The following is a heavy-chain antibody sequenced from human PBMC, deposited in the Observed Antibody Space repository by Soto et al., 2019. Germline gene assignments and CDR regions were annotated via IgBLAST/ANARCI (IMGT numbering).Heavy chain of an antibody. D-gene: IGHD3-3*01. J-gene: IGHJ6*04. V-gene: IGHV3-30-3*01. CDR1: GFTFSSYA. CDR3: ARDRITIFGVVRTSYGMDV. Sequence: AGGSLRLSCAASGFTFSSYAMHWVRQAPGKGLEWVAVISYDGSNKYYADSVKGRFTISRDNSKNTLYLQMNSLRAEGTAVYYCARDRITIFGVVRTSYGMDVCGEGTTVTVSS. CDR2: ISYDGSNK.